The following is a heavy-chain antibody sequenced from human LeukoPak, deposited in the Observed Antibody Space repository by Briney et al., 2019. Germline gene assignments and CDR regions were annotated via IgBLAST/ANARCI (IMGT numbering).Heavy chain of an antibody. J-gene: IGHJ5*02. CDR3: ARDNSVGDYAWWFDP. D-gene: IGHD1-26*01. Sequence: SVKVSCKASGGTFSSYAISWVRQAVGQGLEWMGGIIPIFGTANYAQKFQGRVTITADKSTSTAYMELSSLRSEDTAVYYCARDNSVGDYAWWFDPWGQGTLVTVSS. V-gene: IGHV1-69*06. CDR1: GGTFSSYA. CDR2: IIPIFGTA.